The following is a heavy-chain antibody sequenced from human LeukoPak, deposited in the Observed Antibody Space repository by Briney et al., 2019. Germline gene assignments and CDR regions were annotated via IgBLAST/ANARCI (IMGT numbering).Heavy chain of an antibody. CDR3: ARDRGVGTTPLDY. J-gene: IGHJ4*02. CDR2: IYSGGST. Sequence: GGSLRLSCAASGFTVSSNYMSWVRQGPGKGLEWVSVIYSGGSTYYADSVKGRFTISRDNSKNTLYLQMNSLRADDTAVYYCARDRGVGTTPLDYWGQGTLVTVSS. CDR1: GFTVSSNY. D-gene: IGHD1-26*01. V-gene: IGHV3-53*05.